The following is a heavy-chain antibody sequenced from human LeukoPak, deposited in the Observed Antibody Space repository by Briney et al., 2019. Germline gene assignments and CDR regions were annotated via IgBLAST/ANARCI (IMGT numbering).Heavy chain of an antibody. V-gene: IGHV4-59*01. CDR3: ARRGTLRGWQYFDY. J-gene: IGHJ4*02. CDR2: IYYSGST. CDR1: GGSISSYY. D-gene: IGHD6-19*01. Sequence: PSETLSLTCTVSGGSISSYYWSWIRQPPGKGLEWIGYIYYSGSTNYNPSLKSRVTISVDTSKNQFSLNLSSVTAADTAVYYCARRGTLRGWQYFDYWGQGTLVTVSS.